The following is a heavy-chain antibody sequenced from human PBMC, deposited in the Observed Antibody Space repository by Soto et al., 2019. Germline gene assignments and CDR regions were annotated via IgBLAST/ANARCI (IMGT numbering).Heavy chain of an antibody. V-gene: IGHV1-69*02. CDR3: ARAYSSSWYDDM. CDR1: GGTFSSYT. J-gene: IGHJ4*02. CDR2: IIPILGIA. D-gene: IGHD6-13*01. Sequence: SVKVSCKASGGTFSSYTISWVRQAPGQGLEWMGRIIPILGIANYAQKFQGRVTITADKSTSTAYMELSSLRSEDTAVYYCARAYSSSWYDDMWGQGTLVTVSS.